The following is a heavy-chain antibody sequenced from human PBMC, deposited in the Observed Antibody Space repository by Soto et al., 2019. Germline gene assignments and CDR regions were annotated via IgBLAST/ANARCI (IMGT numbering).Heavy chain of an antibody. V-gene: IGHV4-30-4*01. CDR3: AREGPGAPGKARESDYYFDY. CDR1: GGSISSGDYY. Sequence: PSETLSLTCTVSGGSISSGDYYWSWIRQPPGKGLEWIGYIYYSGSTYYNPSLKSRVTISVDTSKNQFSLKLSSVTAADTAVYYCAREGPGAPGKARESDYYFDYWGQGTLVTVSS. J-gene: IGHJ4*02. D-gene: IGHD3-10*01. CDR2: IYYSGST.